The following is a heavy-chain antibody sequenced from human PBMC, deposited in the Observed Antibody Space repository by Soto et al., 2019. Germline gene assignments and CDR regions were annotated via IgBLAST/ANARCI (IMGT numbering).Heavy chain of an antibody. CDR3: ARTPLWFGELLSSYYYYYGMDV. Sequence: GASVKVSCKVSGGTVSSYGIISLRQAPVQGLEWMGGIIPIFVPANYAQKFQGRVTITADESTSTAYMDLSSLRSADTAVYYCARTPLWFGELLSSYYYYYGMDVWGQATTVTVSS. CDR2: IIPIFVPA. J-gene: IGHJ6*02. CDR1: GGTVSSYG. D-gene: IGHD3-10*01. V-gene: IGHV1-69*13.